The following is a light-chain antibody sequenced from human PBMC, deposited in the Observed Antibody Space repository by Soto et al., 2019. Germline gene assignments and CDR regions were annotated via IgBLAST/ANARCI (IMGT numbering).Light chain of an antibody. CDR1: SSDVGAYNY. J-gene: IGLJ1*01. CDR2: DVS. V-gene: IGLV2-14*01. CDR3: SSYTSATTYV. Sequence: ALAQPASVSGSPGQSITISCTGTSSDVGAYNYDSWYQQYPGEAPKVIIYDVSHRPAGVSNRFSGSKSGNTASLTISGLQTQDEADYYCSSYTSATTYVFGTGTKVTVL.